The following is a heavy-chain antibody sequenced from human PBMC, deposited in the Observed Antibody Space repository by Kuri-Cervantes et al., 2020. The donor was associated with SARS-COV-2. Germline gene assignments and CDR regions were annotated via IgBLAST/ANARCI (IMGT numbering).Heavy chain of an antibody. CDR2: ISSGSDYI. CDR1: EFTFSSYD. V-gene: IGHV3-21*01. D-gene: IGHD3-10*01. J-gene: IGHJ6*02. Sequence: GESLKISCAASEFTFSSYDMTWVRPAPGMGLEWVSSISSGSDYIYYADSVKGRFTVSRDNAENSLYLQMNSLRAEDTALYYCAGEDVVNYNMDVWGQGTTVTVSS. CDR3: AGEDVVNYNMDV.